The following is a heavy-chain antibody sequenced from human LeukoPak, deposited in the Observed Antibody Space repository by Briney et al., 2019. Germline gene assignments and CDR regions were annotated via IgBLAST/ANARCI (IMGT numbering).Heavy chain of an antibody. CDR2: IHYSGST. CDR1: GGSISSGGYY. V-gene: IGHV4-31*03. CDR3: AREQGHSGYGSNWFDP. J-gene: IGHJ5*02. D-gene: IGHD5-12*01. Sequence: KTSETLSLTCTVSGGSISSGGYYWSWIRQHPGEGLEWIGYIHYSGSTYYNPSLKSRVTISVDTSKNQFSLKLSSVTAADTAVYYCAREQGHSGYGSNWFDPWGQGTLVTVSS.